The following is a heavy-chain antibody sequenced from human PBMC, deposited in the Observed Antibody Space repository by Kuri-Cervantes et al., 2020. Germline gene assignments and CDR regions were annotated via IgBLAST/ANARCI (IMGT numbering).Heavy chain of an antibody. D-gene: IGHD3-16*01. CDR2: IYYSGST. Sequence: SETLSLTCTVSGGSISSSSYYWGWIRQPPGKGLEWIGSIYYSGSTYYNPSLKSRVTISVDTSKNQFSLKLSSVTAADTAVYYCARLPRLAPRLGYYYMDVWGKGTTVTVSS. CDR1: GGSISSSSYY. CDR3: ARLPRLAPRLGYYYMDV. V-gene: IGHV4-39*01. J-gene: IGHJ6*03.